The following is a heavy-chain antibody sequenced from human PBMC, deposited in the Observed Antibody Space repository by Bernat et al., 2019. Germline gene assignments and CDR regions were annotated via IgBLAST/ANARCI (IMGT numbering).Heavy chain of an antibody. CDR2: INPNSGGT. CDR1: GYTFTGYY. Sequence: QVQLVQSGAEVREPGASVKVSCKASGYTFTGYYIHGVRQAPGQGLESMGWINPNSGGTNFAQKVQGRVTMTRDTSISTAYMELSRLRSDDTAVYYCAMTSRSFNGPDYWGQGTLVTVPS. CDR3: AMTSRSFNGPDY. V-gene: IGHV1-2*02. J-gene: IGHJ4*02. D-gene: IGHD6-6*01.